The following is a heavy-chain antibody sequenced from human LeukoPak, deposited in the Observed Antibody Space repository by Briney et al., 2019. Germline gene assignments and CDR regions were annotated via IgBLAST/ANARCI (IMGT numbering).Heavy chain of an antibody. J-gene: IGHJ5*02. CDR1: GYTFTGYY. Sequence: ASVKVSCKASGYTFTGYYMHWVRQAPGQGLEWMGWINPNSGGTNYAQKFQGRVTMTRDTSISTAYMELSRLRSDDTAVYYCARGVPAASGDWFDPWGQGTLVTVSS. CDR2: INPNSGGT. CDR3: ARGVPAASGDWFDP. V-gene: IGHV1-2*02. D-gene: IGHD2-2*01.